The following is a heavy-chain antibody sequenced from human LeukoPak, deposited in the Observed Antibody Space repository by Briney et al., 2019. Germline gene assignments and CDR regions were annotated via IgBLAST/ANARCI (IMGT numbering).Heavy chain of an antibody. J-gene: IGHJ3*02. CDR3: ARDTRIVGAPGAFDI. D-gene: IGHD1-26*01. V-gene: IGHV4-59*01. CDR2: IYYSGST. CDR1: GFTFDDYA. Sequence: GSLRLSCVASGFTFDDYAMHWVRQPPGKGLEWIGYIYYSGSTNYNPSLKSRVTISVDTSKNQFSLKLSSVTAADTAVYYCARDTRIVGAPGAFDIWGQGTMVTVSS.